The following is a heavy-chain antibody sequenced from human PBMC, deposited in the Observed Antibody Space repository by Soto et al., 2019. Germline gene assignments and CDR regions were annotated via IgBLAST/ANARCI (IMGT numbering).Heavy chain of an antibody. V-gene: IGHV4-31*02. D-gene: IGHD3-10*01. J-gene: IGHJ5*02. Sequence: WSWIRQHPGKGLEWIGYVYYSGSTYYNPSLKSRVTISVDTSKNQFSLKLSSVTAADTAVYYCARDRPTMVRGVIITGGWFDPWGQGTLVTVSS. CDR2: VYYSGST. CDR3: ARDRPTMVRGVIITGGWFDP.